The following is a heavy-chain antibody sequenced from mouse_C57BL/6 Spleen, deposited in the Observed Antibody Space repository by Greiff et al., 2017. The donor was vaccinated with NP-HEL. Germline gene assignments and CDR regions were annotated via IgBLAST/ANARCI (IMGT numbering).Heavy chain of an antibody. CDR3: ARLLRSHLDF. J-gene: IGHJ1*03. D-gene: IGHD1-1*01. V-gene: IGHV1-82*01. Sequence: QVQLQQSGPELVKPGASVKISCKASGYAFSSSWMNWVKQRPGKGLEWIGRIYPGDGDTNYNGKFKGKATLTADKSSSTAYMQLSSLTSEDSAVYFCARLLRSHLDFWGTGTTVTVSS. CDR2: IYPGDGDT. CDR1: GYAFSSSW.